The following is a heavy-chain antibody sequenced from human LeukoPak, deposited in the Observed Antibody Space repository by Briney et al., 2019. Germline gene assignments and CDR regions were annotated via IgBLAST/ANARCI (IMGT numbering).Heavy chain of an antibody. Sequence: GGSLRLSCAASGFTFSSYAIHWVRQAPGKGLEWVAIISYDGSNRYYADSVKGRFTISRDNSKNTLYLQMNSLRAEDTAVYYCARYSSDYTSDYHYYMDVWGKGTTVTVSS. D-gene: IGHD3-22*01. CDR2: ISYDGSNR. J-gene: IGHJ6*03. CDR1: GFTFSSYA. V-gene: IGHV3-30*04. CDR3: ARYSSDYTSDYHYYMDV.